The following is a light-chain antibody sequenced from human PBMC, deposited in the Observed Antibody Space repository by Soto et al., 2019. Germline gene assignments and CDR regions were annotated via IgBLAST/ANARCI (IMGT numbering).Light chain of an antibody. CDR3: QQRSNWPST. Sequence: EMVLKKPPVPLSFPPGEGATFSSRASRSVGTYLAWYQQKPAQAPRLLIYDAFKRATGIPARFSGSGSGTDFTLTISSLEPEDFAVYYCQQRSNWPSTFGGGTKVEIK. V-gene: IGKV3-11*01. CDR2: DAF. J-gene: IGKJ4*01. CDR1: RSVGTY.